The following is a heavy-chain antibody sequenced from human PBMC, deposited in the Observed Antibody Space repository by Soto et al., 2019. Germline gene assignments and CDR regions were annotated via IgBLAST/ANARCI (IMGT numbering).Heavy chain of an antibody. D-gene: IGHD3-3*01. CDR2: IIPIFGTA. CDR1: GGTFSTYV. J-gene: IGHJ4*02. V-gene: IGHV1-69*12. Sequence: QVQLVQSEAEVKKPASSVKVSCKASGGTFSTYVISWVRQAPGQGLEWMGGIIPIFGTANYAQKFQGRVTISADESTSTAYMELSSLRSEDTAVYYCARQITILNPFDYWGQGTLVTVSS. CDR3: ARQITILNPFDY.